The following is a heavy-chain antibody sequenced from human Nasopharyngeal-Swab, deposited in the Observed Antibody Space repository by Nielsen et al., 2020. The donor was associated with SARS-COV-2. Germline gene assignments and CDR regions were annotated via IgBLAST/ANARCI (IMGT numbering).Heavy chain of an antibody. V-gene: IGHV3-30*18. CDR1: GFIFSGYG. Sequence: GESLKISCAASGFIFSGYGMHWVRQAPGKGLEWVALISYDGSNKFYADSVKGRFTISRDNSKNTLYLQMNSLRAEDTAVYYCAKDRYFAHYYFDYWGQGTLVTVSS. CDR3: AKDRYFAHYYFDY. J-gene: IGHJ4*02. D-gene: IGHD3-9*01. CDR2: ISYDGSNK.